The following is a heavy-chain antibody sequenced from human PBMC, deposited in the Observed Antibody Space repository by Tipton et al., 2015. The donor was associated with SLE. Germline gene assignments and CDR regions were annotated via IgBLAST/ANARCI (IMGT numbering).Heavy chain of an antibody. J-gene: IGHJ5*02. V-gene: IGHV4-4*02. CDR3: ASEGPARNNRFDP. Sequence: TLSLTCAVSGGSISSGNWWIWVRQPPGKGLEWIGEIYHSGSTNYNPSLKSRVTISVDKSKNHFSLNLSSVTAADTAGYYCASEGPARNNRFDPWGQGTLVTVSS. CDR2: IYHSGST. CDR1: GGSISSGNW. D-gene: IGHD2-2*01.